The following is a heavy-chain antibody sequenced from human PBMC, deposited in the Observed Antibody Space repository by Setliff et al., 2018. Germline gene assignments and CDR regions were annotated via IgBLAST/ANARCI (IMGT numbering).Heavy chain of an antibody. CDR1: GFTFTSYA. Sequence: NPGGSLRLSCAASGFTFTSYAMAWVRQAPGKGLEWVSYISESAYTLYAESVKGRFTISRDNAKNTLYLQMNSLRADDTAVYYCARASLGKFGSAVEYFHHWGQGTLVTVSS. CDR2: ISESAYT. CDR3: ARASLGKFGSAVEYFHH. D-gene: IGHD2-15*01. V-gene: IGHV3-21*06. J-gene: IGHJ1*01.